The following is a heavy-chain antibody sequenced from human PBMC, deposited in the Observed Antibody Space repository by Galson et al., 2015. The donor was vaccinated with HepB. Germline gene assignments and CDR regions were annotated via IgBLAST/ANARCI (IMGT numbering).Heavy chain of an antibody. D-gene: IGHD6-13*01. CDR3: AKDVYSWGAVGTIDY. CDR1: GFNFNDYA. J-gene: IGHJ4*02. CDR2: ISPDGSYR. V-gene: IGHV3-30*18. Sequence: LRLSCAASGFNFNDYAMHWVRQAPGKGLEWLAAISPDGSYRPYADSVKGRFTISRDNSDNSLSLQMNSLRPEDTAIYYCAKDVYSWGAVGTIDYWGRGTLVTVSS.